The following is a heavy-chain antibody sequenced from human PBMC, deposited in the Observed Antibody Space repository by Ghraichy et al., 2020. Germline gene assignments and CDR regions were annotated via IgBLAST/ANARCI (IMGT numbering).Heavy chain of an antibody. V-gene: IGHV3-66*01. D-gene: IGHD2-2*01. CDR1: GFTVSSNY. J-gene: IGHJ6*02. Sequence: GGSLRLSCAASGFTVSSNYMSWVRQAPGKGLEWVSVIYSGGSTYYADSVKGRFTISRDNSKNTLYLQMNSLRAEDTAVYFCARENMVVVPVAKGFGGGHYYFGMDVWVQGTTVTVSS. CDR3: ARENMVVVPVAKGFGGGHYYFGMDV. CDR2: IYSGGST.